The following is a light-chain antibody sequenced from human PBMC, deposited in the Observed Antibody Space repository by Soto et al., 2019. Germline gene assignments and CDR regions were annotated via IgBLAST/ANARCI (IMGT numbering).Light chain of an antibody. Sequence: QSALTQPASVSGSPGQSITVSCTGSSSDFGDDKYVSWYQQQPGKGPNLLIYGVNSRPSGFSNRFSGSKSGNTASLTISGLQVEDEAEYFCGSFTTSRIWVFGGGTQLTVL. CDR2: GVN. J-gene: IGLJ7*01. CDR3: GSFTTSRIWV. V-gene: IGLV2-14*01. CDR1: SSDFGDDKY.